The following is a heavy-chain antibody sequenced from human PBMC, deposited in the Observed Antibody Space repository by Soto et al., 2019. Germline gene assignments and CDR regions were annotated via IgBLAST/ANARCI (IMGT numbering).Heavy chain of an antibody. J-gene: IGHJ1*01. Sequence: SETLSLTCGVSGVSIDSGYWWGWVRQPPGKDLEWLGDMSHGGSTNYNPSLKSRVTILLDKSKNQFSLSLSFMTAADTATYYCARSGSYFQHWDQATLVTVSS. CDR3: ARSGSYFQH. V-gene: IGHV4-4*02. CDR1: GVSIDSGYW. D-gene: IGHD6-25*01. CDR2: MSHGGST.